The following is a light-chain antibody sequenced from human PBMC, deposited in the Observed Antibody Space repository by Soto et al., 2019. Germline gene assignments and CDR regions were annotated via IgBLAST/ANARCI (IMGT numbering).Light chain of an antibody. J-gene: IGLJ2*01. Sequence: QSALTQPPSASGSPGQSVTISCTGTSSDVGGYNYVSWYQQHPGKAPKLIIYEVSKRPSGVPDRFSGPKSGNTASLTVSGLQADDEADYYCSSHAGSINVAFGGGTKVTVL. CDR1: SSDVGGYNY. CDR2: EVS. CDR3: SSHAGSINVA. V-gene: IGLV2-8*01.